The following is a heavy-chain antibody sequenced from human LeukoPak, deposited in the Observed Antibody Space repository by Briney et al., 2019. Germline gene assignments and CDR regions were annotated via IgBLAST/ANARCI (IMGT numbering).Heavy chain of an antibody. D-gene: IGHD7-27*01. J-gene: IGHJ3*02. Sequence: ASVTVSCKASGYTFTSYYMHWVRQAPGQGLEWMGIINPSGGSTSYAQKFQGRVTMTRDTSTSTVYMELSSLRSEDTAVYYCAREELGLGAFDIWGQGTMATVSS. CDR2: INPSGGST. V-gene: IGHV1-46*01. CDR3: AREELGLGAFDI. CDR1: GYTFTSYY.